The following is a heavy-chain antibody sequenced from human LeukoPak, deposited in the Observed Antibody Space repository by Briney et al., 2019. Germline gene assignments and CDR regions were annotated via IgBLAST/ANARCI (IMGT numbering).Heavy chain of an antibody. V-gene: IGHV3-21*01. CDR2: ISSNSSYI. D-gene: IGHD3-10*01. CDR1: GFTFSSYS. CDR3: ASLQGDLYGSGSFDY. Sequence: GGSLRLSCAASGFTFSSYSMNWVRQAPGKGLEWVSPISSNSSYIYYADSVKGRFTISSDNAKNSLYLQMNSLRTEDTAVYYCASLQGDLYGSGSFDYWGQGTLVTVSS. J-gene: IGHJ4*02.